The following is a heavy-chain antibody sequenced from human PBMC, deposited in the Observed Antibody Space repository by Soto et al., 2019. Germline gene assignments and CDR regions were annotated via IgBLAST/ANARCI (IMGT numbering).Heavy chain of an antibody. Sequence: QMQLVQSGPEVKKPGTSVKVSCKASGFTFTSSAVQWVRQARGQRLEGIGWIVVDSGNTNYAQKFQERVTITRDMATSTAYMELSSLRSEDTAVYYCAAEVPDIVVVPAAIGGDYWGQGTLVTVSS. CDR2: IVVDSGNT. D-gene: IGHD2-2*02. J-gene: IGHJ4*02. V-gene: IGHV1-58*01. CDR3: AAEVPDIVVVPAAIGGDY. CDR1: GFTFTSSA.